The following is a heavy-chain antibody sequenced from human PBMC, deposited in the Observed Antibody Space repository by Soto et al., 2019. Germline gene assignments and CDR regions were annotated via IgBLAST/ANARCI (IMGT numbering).Heavy chain of an antibody. V-gene: IGHV3-23*01. J-gene: IGHJ4*02. CDR3: AKDFSRYSSGDY. D-gene: IGHD6-19*01. CDR1: GFTFSSYA. CDR2: ISGSGGST. Sequence: EVQLLESGGGLVQPGGSLRLSCAASGFTFSSYAMSWVRQAPGKGLEWVSAISGSGGSTYYADSVKGRFTISRDNPKNTLYLQMNSLRAEDTAVYYCAKDFSRYSSGDYWGQGTLVTVSS.